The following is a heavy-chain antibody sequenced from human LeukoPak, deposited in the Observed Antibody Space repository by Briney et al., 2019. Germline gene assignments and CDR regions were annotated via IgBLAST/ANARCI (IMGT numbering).Heavy chain of an antibody. V-gene: IGHV3-7*03. CDR3: ARGLGTAMVDWYFDL. CDR1: GFTFSSYW. CDR2: IKQDGSEK. D-gene: IGHD5-18*01. Sequence: PGGSLRLSCAASGFTFSSYWMSWVRQAPGKGLEWVANIKQDGSEKYYVDSVKGRFTISRDNAKNSLYLQMNSLRAEDTAVYYCARGLGTAMVDWYFDLWGRGTLVTVSS. J-gene: IGHJ2*01.